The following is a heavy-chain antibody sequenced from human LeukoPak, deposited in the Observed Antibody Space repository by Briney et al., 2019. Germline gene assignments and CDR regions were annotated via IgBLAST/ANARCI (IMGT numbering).Heavy chain of an antibody. CDR2: ISYDGSNK. Sequence: PGGSLRLSCAASGFTVSSNYMSWVRQAPGKGLEWVAVISYDGSNKYYADSVKGRFTISRDNSKNTLYLQMNSLRAEDTAVYYCAREQQPSGYYFDYWGQGTLVTVSS. CDR3: AREQQPSGYYFDY. J-gene: IGHJ4*02. D-gene: IGHD6-13*01. CDR1: GFTVSSNY. V-gene: IGHV3-30-3*01.